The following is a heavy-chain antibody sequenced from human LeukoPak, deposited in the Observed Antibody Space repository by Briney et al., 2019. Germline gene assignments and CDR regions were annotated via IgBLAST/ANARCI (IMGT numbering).Heavy chain of an antibody. CDR3: ARDRGQYDY. CDR2: ISAYNGNT. V-gene: IGHV1-18*04. Sequence: ASVKVSCKASGYTFTGYYMHWVRQAPGQGLEWMGWISAYNGNTNYAQKLQGRVTMTTDTSTSTAYMEVRSLRSDDTAVYYCARDRGQYDYWGQGTLVTVSS. D-gene: IGHD3-10*01. J-gene: IGHJ4*02. CDR1: GYTFTGYY.